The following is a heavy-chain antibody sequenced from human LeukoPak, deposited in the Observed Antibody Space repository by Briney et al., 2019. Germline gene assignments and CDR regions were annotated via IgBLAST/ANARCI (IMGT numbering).Heavy chain of an antibody. CDR2: IYYSGST. CDR1: GGSISSYY. V-gene: IGHV4-59*01. Sequence: TSETLSLTCTVSGGSISSYYWSWIRQPPGKGLEWIGYIYYSGSTNYNPSLKSRVTISVDTSKNQFSLGLTSVTAADTAVYYCAGGGSHEKVGYYYYGMDVWGQGTTVTVSS. D-gene: IGHD2-15*01. CDR3: AGGGSHEKVGYYYYGMDV. J-gene: IGHJ6*02.